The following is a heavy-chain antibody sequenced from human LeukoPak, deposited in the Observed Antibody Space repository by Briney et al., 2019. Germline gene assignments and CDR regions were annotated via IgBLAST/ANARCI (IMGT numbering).Heavy chain of an antibody. CDR1: GGSFSGYY. D-gene: IGHD4-17*01. CDR3: ASAGMTTVTTIGFY. Sequence: SETLSLTCAVYGGSFSGYYWSWVRQPPGKGLEWIGEINHSGSTNYNPSLKSRVTISVDTSKNQFSLKLSSVTAADTAVYYCASAGMTTVTTIGFYWGQGTLVTVSS. J-gene: IGHJ4*02. V-gene: IGHV4-34*01. CDR2: INHSGST.